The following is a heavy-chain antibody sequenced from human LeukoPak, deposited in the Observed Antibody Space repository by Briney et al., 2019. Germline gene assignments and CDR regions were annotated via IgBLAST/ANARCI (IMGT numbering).Heavy chain of an antibody. CDR3: ARYYYDSSGSYYGMDV. D-gene: IGHD3-22*01. CDR2: IWYDGSNK. J-gene: IGHJ6*02. V-gene: IGHV3-33*01. CDR1: GFTFSSYG. Sequence: GGSLRLSCAASGFTFSSYGMHWVRQAPGKGLEWVAVIWYDGSNKYYADSVKGRFTISRDNSKNTLYLQMNSLRAEDTAVYYCARYYYDSSGSYYGMDVWGQGTTVTVSS.